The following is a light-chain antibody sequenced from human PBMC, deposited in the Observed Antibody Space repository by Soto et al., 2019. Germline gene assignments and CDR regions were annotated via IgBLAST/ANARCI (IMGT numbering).Light chain of an antibody. V-gene: IGKV3-20*01. CDR2: GAS. J-gene: IGKJ1*01. CDR1: QSISSSY. Sequence: EIVLTQSPGTLSLSPGERATLSCRASQSISSSYLAWYQQKPGQGPRLLIYGASSRATGIPDRFSGSGSGTDFTLTISRLEPDDFAVYYCQHYGNSPRTFGQGTKVDIK. CDR3: QHYGNSPRT.